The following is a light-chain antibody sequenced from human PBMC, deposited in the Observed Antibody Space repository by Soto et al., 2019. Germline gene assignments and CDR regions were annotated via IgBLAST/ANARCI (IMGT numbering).Light chain of an antibody. V-gene: IGKV2-28*01. CDR2: LGS. Sequence: DIVMTQSPLSLPVTPGEPASISCRSSQSLLHSNGYNYLDWYLQKPGQSPQLLIYLGSNRASGVPDRFSGSGSGTDFTLKISRVEAEDVGVYYCIQALQTPWTFGQGTKVDSK. CDR1: QSLLHSNGYNY. J-gene: IGKJ1*01. CDR3: IQALQTPWT.